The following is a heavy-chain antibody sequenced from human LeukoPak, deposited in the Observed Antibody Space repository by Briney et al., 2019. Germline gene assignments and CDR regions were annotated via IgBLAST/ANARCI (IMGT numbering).Heavy chain of an antibody. CDR2: IWYDGSNK. CDR3: ATGGYDYYLVY. Sequence: GGSLRLSCAASGFTFSSYGMHWVRQAPGKGLEWVAVIWYDGSNKYYADSVKGRFTISRDNSKNTLYLQMNSLRAEDTAVYYCATGGYDYYLVYWGQGTLVTVSS. CDR1: GFTFSSYG. J-gene: IGHJ4*02. V-gene: IGHV3-33*01. D-gene: IGHD5-12*01.